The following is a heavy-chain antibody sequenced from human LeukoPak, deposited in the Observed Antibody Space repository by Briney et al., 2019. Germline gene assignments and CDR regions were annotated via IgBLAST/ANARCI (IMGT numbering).Heavy chain of an antibody. CDR3: ARDPERGLWFGDPLQALYYYYYGMDV. J-gene: IGHJ6*02. D-gene: IGHD3-10*01. Sequence: GASVKVSCKASGYTFTSYGISWVRQAPGQGLEWMGWISAYNGNTNYAQKLQGRVTMTTDTSTSTAYMELRSLRSDDTAVYYCARDPERGLWFGDPLQALYYYYYGMDVWGQGTTVTVSS. V-gene: IGHV1-18*01. CDR2: ISAYNGNT. CDR1: GYTFTSYG.